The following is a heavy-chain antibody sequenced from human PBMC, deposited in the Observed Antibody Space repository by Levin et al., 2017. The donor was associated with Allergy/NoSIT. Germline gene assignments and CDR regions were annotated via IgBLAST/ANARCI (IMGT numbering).Heavy chain of an antibody. CDR1: GFTFNNYA. J-gene: IGHJ4*02. Sequence: GGSLRLYCAASGFTFNNYAMSWVRQAPGKGLEWVSAIINSGVGTYYADSVKGRFTISRDNSKNTMYLQMNSLRAEDTAVYFCAKDAIRGSDQPYYFDYWGQGTLVTASS. CDR3: AKDAIRGSDQPYYFDY. V-gene: IGHV3-23*01. D-gene: IGHD6-19*01. CDR2: IINSGVGT.